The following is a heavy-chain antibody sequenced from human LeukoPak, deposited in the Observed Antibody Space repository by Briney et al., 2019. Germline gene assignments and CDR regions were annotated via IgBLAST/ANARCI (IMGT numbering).Heavy chain of an antibody. CDR3: ATDNGYSYGYWEY. V-gene: IGHV1-24*01. CDR2: FDPEDGET. J-gene: IGHJ4*02. CDR1: GYTLTELS. D-gene: IGHD5-18*01. Sequence: ASVTVSCKVSGYTLTELSMHWVRQAPGKGLEWMGGFDPEDGETIYAQKFQGRVTMTEDTSTDTAYMELSSLRSEDTAVYYCATDNGYSYGYWEYWGQGTLVTVSS.